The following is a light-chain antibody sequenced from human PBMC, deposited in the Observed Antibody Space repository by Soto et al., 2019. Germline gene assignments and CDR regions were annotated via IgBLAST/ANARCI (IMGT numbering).Light chain of an antibody. CDR1: EIITTH. CDR3: QQCYTTPLT. Sequence: DIQMTQSPSSLSASVGGRVTITCRASEIITTHLNWYQQRPGKAPKLLIYAASSLQSGVSSRFSGSGSGTDFPLTISSLQPEDFATYYCQQCYTTPLTFGGGTKVEI. V-gene: IGKV1-39*01. J-gene: IGKJ4*01. CDR2: AAS.